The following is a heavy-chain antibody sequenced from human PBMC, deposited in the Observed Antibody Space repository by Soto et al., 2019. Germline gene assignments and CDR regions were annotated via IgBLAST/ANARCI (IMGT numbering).Heavy chain of an antibody. Sequence: SVKVSCKASGGTFSSYTISWVRQAPGQGLEWMGRIIPILGIANYAQKFQCRVTITADKSTSTAYMELSSLRSEDTAVYYCARGRPTGCSGGSCYPPYYFDYWGQGTLVTVSS. V-gene: IGHV1-69*02. J-gene: IGHJ4*02. CDR2: IIPILGIA. CDR1: GGTFSSYT. D-gene: IGHD2-15*01. CDR3: ARGRPTGCSGGSCYPPYYFDY.